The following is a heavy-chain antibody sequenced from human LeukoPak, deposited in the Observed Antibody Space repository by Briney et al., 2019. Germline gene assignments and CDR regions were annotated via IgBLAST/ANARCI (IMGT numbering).Heavy chain of an antibody. Sequence: GGSLRLSCAASGFTFNSYWMSWVRQAPGKGLEWVANIDPDGSEKQYGDSVKGRFTTSRDNAKNSLYLQMNSLRAEDTATYYCARIYYFGDNNWRYFDNWGQGTLVTVSS. J-gene: IGHJ4*02. CDR1: GFTFNSYW. CDR3: ARIYYFGDNNWRYFDN. D-gene: IGHD3-10*01. V-gene: IGHV3-7*01. CDR2: IDPDGSEK.